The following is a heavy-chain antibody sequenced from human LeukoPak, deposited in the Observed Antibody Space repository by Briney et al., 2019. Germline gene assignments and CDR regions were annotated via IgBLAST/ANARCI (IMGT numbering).Heavy chain of an antibody. D-gene: IGHD2-21*01. CDR1: GFTFSSYA. CDR2: ISYDGSNK. CDR3: ARVRFLGRAPFDY. Sequence: GRSLRLSCAASGFTFSSYAMHWVRQAPGKGLEWVAVISYDGSNKYYADSVKGRFTISRDNSKNTLYLQMNSLRAEDTAVYYCARVRFLGRAPFDYWGQGTLVTASS. J-gene: IGHJ4*02. V-gene: IGHV3-30*04.